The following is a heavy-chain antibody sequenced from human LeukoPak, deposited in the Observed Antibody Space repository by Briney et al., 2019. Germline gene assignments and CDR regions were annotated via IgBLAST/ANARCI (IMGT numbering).Heavy chain of an antibody. CDR1: GFTFSSYA. CDR2: ISGSGGSP. J-gene: IGHJ4*02. Sequence: PGGSLRLSCAASGFTFSSYAMSWVHQAPGKGLEWVSAISGSGGSPYYPVSVKGRFTISRDNAKNTLYLQMNSLRAEDTAVYYCAKTRGLRGKYNWNDALFDYWGQGTLVTVSS. D-gene: IGHD1-1*01. CDR3: AKTRGLRGKYNWNDALFDY. V-gene: IGHV3-23*01.